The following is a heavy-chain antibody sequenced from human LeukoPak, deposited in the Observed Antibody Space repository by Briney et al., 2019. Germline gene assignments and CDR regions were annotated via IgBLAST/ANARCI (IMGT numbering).Heavy chain of an antibody. CDR3: DVDTAYDMAFDI. CDR1: GGTFSSYA. D-gene: IGHD5-18*01. Sequence: ASVKVSCKASGGTFSSYAISWVRQAPGQGLEWMGRIIPILGIANYAQKFQGRVTITADKSTSTAYMELSSLRSEDTAVYYCDVDTAYDMAFDIWGQGTMVTVSS. J-gene: IGHJ3*02. CDR2: IIPILGIA. V-gene: IGHV1-69*04.